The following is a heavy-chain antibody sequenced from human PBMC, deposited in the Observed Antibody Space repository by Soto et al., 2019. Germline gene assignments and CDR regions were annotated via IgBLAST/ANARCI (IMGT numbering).Heavy chain of an antibody. CDR3: GRSREFDY. V-gene: IGHV4-30-2*01. Sequence: SETLSLTCGVSGGSLSGATYSWNWVRHPPGNGLEWIGYIFPSGTTYYNPSLKSRVTISIYVSKNQFSLSLRSLTAADTAVYYCGRSREFDYWSAGTMVPVSS. J-gene: IGHJ4*02. CDR1: GGSLSGATYS. CDR2: IFPSGTT.